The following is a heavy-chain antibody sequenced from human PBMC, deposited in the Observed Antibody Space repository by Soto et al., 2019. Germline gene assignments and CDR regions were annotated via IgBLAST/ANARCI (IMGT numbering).Heavy chain of an antibody. J-gene: IGHJ1*01. V-gene: IGHV4-34*01. D-gene: IGHD3-22*01. CDR2: INHGGST. CDR3: ARGCDSSGWSGRKYFQH. Sequence: SETLSLTCAVYGGSFSCYYWILIRQPPGKGLEWIGEINHGGSTNYNPSLKSRVTISVDTSKNQFSLKLSSVTAADTAVYYCARGCDSSGWSGRKYFQHWGQGTLVTV. CDR1: GGSFSCYY.